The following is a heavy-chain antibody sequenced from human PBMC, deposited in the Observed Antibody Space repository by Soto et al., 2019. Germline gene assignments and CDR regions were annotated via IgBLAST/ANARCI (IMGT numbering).Heavy chain of an antibody. CDR1: GYTFTSYG. J-gene: IGHJ4*02. V-gene: IGHV1-18*01. CDR2: ISAYNGNT. Sequence: ASVKVSCKASGYTFTSYGISWVRQAPGQGLEWMGWISAYNGNTNYAQKLQGRVTMTTDTSTSTVYMELRSLRSDDTAVYYCARERTFLEWLLPSAGFDYWGQGTLVTVSS. CDR3: ARERTFLEWLLPSAGFDY. D-gene: IGHD3-3*02.